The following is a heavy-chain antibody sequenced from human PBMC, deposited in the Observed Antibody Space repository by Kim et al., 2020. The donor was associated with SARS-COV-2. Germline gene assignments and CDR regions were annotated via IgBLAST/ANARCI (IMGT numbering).Heavy chain of an antibody. V-gene: IGHV1-3*01. J-gene: IGHJ4*02. Sequence: QGRVTITRDTSASTAYMELSSLRSEDTAVYYCARAGRIVGATPYFDYWGQGTLVTVSS. D-gene: IGHD1-26*01. CDR3: ARAGRIVGATPYFDY.